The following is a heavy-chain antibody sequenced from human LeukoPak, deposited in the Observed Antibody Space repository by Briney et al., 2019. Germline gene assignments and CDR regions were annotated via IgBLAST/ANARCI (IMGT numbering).Heavy chain of an antibody. V-gene: IGHV4-4*02. CDR3: ARQGLPTYYYDSSGFDY. J-gene: IGHJ4*02. CDR1: GGSITSTNW. CDR2: VSLSGLT. Sequence: SGTLSLTCGVSGGSITSTNWWSWVRQPPGQGLEWIGEVSLSGLTNYNPSLKSRVTISVDTSKDQFSLKLSSVTAADTAVYYCARQGLPTYYYDSSGFDYWGQGTLVTVSS. D-gene: IGHD3-22*01.